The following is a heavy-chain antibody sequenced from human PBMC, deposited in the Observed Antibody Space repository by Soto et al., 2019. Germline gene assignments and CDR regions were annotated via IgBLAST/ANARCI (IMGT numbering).Heavy chain of an antibody. D-gene: IGHD3-16*01. V-gene: IGHV1-69*01. J-gene: IGHJ6*02. CDR2: LLPMYATT. CDR1: GGTFSSYA. CDR3: ARVVDPVNNVVNPAAIWGYGMDV. Sequence: QVQLVQSGAEVKKPGSSVTVSSRASGGTFSSYAMSWVRQAPGQGLEWLGGLLPMYATTNYEQKFQDRVRVTADEARDPAHLEVTMLRHEETALYFCARVVDPVNNVVNPAAIWGYGMDVWRQGHTVTV.